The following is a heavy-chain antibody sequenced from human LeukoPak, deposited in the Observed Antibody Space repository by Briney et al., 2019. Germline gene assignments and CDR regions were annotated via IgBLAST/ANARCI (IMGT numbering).Heavy chain of an antibody. CDR2: IIPILGIA. J-gene: IGHJ3*02. CDR1: GGTCSSYA. CDR3: ARTLRYYYDSSGTLDAFDI. D-gene: IGHD3-22*01. Sequence: SVKVSCKASGGTCSSYAISWVRQAPGQGLEWMGRIIPILGIANYAQKFQCSVTITADKSTSTAYMELSSLRSEETAVFYCARTLRYYYDSSGTLDAFDIWGQGTMVTVSS. V-gene: IGHV1-69*04.